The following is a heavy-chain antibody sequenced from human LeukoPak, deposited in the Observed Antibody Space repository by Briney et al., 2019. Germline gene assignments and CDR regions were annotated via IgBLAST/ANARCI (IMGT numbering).Heavy chain of an antibody. Sequence: GGSLRLSCAASGFTFSSYAMHWVRQAPGKGLEWVAVISYDGSNKYYADSVKGRFTISRDNSKNTLYLQMNSLRAEDTAVYYCAKRYSGSYWSLDYWGQGTLVTVSS. V-gene: IGHV3-30*18. CDR1: GFTFSSYA. J-gene: IGHJ4*02. D-gene: IGHD1-26*01. CDR3: AKRYSGSYWSLDY. CDR2: ISYDGSNK.